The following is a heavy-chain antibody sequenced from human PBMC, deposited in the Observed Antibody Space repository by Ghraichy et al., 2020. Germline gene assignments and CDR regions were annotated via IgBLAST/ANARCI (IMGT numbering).Heavy chain of an antibody. V-gene: IGHV3-21*01. D-gene: IGHD5-12*01. Sequence: GGSLRLSCAASGFTFSDYSMNWVRQAPGKGLEWVSSISSSSSHIFYAESMQGRFTISRDNAKNSLYLQINSLRAEDTAVYYCARDKGGPRGVGAVDIVATIYYSFYGRDVWGQGTTVTVST. CDR2: ISSSSSHI. CDR1: GFTFSDYS. CDR3: ARDKGGPRGVGAVDIVATIYYSFYGRDV. J-gene: IGHJ6*01.